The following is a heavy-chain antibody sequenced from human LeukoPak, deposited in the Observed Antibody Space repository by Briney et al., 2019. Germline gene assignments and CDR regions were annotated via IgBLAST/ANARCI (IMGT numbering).Heavy chain of an antibody. V-gene: IGHV3-53*01. J-gene: IGHJ4*02. CDR2: IYGGGNI. CDR1: GFTVSSNY. CDR3: ARGAGYNYPYYFDY. D-gene: IGHD5-24*01. Sequence: PGGSLRLSCAASGFTVSSNYMNWVRQAPGKGLEWVSVIYGGGNIYYADSVKGRFTISRDNSKNTLYLQMNSLSAEDTAVYYCARGAGYNYPYYFDYWGQGTLVTASS.